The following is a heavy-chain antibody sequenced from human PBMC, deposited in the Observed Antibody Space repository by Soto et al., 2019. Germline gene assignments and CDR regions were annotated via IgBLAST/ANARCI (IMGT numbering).Heavy chain of an antibody. D-gene: IGHD2-15*01. CDR3: ARDRGYCSGGSRYSVGDVFDI. V-gene: IGHV3-33*01. CDR2: IWYDGSNK. CDR1: GFTFSSYG. Sequence: QVQLVESGGGVVQPGRSLRLSCAASGFTFSSYGMHWVRQAPGKGLEWVGVIWYDGSNKYYADSVEGRFTISRDSSKDTLYLPLNSLSAEDTAVYYCARDRGYCSGGSRYSVGDVFDIWGQGTMVTVSS. J-gene: IGHJ3*02.